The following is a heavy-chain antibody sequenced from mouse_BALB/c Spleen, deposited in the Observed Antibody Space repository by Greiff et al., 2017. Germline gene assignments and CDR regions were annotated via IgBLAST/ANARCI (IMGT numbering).Heavy chain of an antibody. CDR3: ARSPYGYGDY. Sequence: VQVVESGAELAKPGASVKMSCKASGYTFTSYWMHWVKQRPGQGLEWIGYINPSTGYTEYNQKFKDKATLTADKSSSTAYMQLSSLTSEDSAVYYCARSPYGYGDYWGQGTTLTVSS. CDR1: GYTFTSYW. J-gene: IGHJ2*01. D-gene: IGHD2-2*01. V-gene: IGHV1-7*01. CDR2: INPSTGYT.